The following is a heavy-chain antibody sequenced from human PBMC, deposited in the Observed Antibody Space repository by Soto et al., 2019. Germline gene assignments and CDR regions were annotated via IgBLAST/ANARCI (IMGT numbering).Heavy chain of an antibody. CDR1: GFTVSSNY. Sequence: GALRLSCAASGFTVSSNYMSWVRQAPGKGLEWVSVIYSGGSTYYADSVKGRFTISRDNSKNTLYLQMNSLRAEDTAVYYCAREVPLLYSGFDYWGQGTLVTVSS. CDR3: AREVPLLYSGFDY. J-gene: IGHJ4*02. CDR2: IYSGGST. D-gene: IGHD2-2*02. V-gene: IGHV3-53*01.